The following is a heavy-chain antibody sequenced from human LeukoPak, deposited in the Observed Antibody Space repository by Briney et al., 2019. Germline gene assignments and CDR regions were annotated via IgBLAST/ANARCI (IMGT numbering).Heavy chain of an antibody. J-gene: IGHJ5*02. D-gene: IGHD2-2*01. Sequence: SETLSLTCAVSGGSISNSNWWGWVRQPPGKGLEWIGEIYHSGSTNYNPSLKSRVTISVDKSKNQFSLKLSSVTAADTAVYYCARDYCTSTTCPNWFDPWGQGTLVTVSS. CDR3: ARDYCTSTTCPNWFDP. V-gene: IGHV4-4*02. CDR2: IYHSGST. CDR1: GGSISNSNW.